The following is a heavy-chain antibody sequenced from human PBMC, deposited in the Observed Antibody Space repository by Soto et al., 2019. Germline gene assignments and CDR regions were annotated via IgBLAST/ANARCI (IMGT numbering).Heavy chain of an antibody. V-gene: IGHV3-30*09. Sequence: QVQLVESGGGVFQPGRSLRLSCAASGFIFSDYAMHLVRQAPGKELVWVEVISYGGDNKYYADSVRGRFAISRDNLKNTLDMPMNSLNPEDSSVYHCAKARHSSCLYGLEADFWGQGTLVTVSS. CDR2: ISYGGDNK. J-gene: IGHJ4*02. CDR1: GFIFSDYA. CDR3: AKARHSSCLYGLEADF. D-gene: IGHD6-6*01.